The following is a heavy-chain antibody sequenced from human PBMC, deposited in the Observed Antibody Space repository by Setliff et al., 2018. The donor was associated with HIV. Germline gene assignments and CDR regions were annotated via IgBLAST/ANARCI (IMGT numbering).Heavy chain of an antibody. CDR1: GGSISTYY. V-gene: IGHV4-59*01. Sequence: SETLSLTCTVSGGSISTYYWSWIRQPPGKGLEWTGSIYFTGSSDNNPSLRSRVTLSVDTSKHQFSLKLSSVTAADTAVYYCARVQMAYAAFDVWGQGTMVTVSS. J-gene: IGHJ3*01. CDR2: IYFTGSS. D-gene: IGHD4-17*01. CDR3: ARVQMAYAAFDV.